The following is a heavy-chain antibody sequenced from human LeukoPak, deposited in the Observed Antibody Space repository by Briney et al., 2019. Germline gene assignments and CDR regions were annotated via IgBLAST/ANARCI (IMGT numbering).Heavy chain of an antibody. D-gene: IGHD3-9*01. V-gene: IGHV4-59*01. CDR3: ARGGTRFHILASD. J-gene: IGHJ4*02. CDR1: GGSITRFY. Sequence: SETLSLTCTVSGGSITRFYWSWIRQPPGKGLEWIGYIYDIGTTNYNPSLKSRVTISVDTSKNQFSLKMSSVTAADTAVYYCARGGTRFHILASDWGQGILVSVSS. CDR2: IYDIGTT.